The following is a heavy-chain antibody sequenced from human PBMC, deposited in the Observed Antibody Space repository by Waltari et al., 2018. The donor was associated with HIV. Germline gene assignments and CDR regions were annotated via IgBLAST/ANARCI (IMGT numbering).Heavy chain of an antibody. J-gene: IGHJ6*02. CDR3: ARVVGYCRSSSCPGHQYYYGMDV. V-gene: IGHV4-39*07. CDR2: IYYSGST. D-gene: IGHD2-2*01. CDR1: GDSVSSSGTY. Sequence: QELLQESAPALVEPSETLCLPCTVYGDSVSSSGTYGGRILQPPGKGLEWIGTIYYSGSTYYNPSLKSRVTISIDTSKNQFSLKLSSVTAADTALYYCARVVGYCRSSSCPGHQYYYGMDVWGQGTTVTVYS.